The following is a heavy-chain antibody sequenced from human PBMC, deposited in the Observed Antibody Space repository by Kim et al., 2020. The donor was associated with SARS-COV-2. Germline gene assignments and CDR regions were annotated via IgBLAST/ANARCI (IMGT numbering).Heavy chain of an antibody. D-gene: IGHD6-13*01. CDR3: AKDDGSHSSSWYGA. V-gene: IGHV3-33*06. CDR1: GFTFSSYG. Sequence: GGSLRLSCAASGFTFSSYGMHWVRQAPGKGLEWVAVIWYDGSNKYYADSVKGRFTISRDNSKNTLYLQMNSLRAEDTAVFYCAKDDGSHSSSWYGAWGQGTLVTVSS. J-gene: IGHJ5*02. CDR2: IWYDGSNK.